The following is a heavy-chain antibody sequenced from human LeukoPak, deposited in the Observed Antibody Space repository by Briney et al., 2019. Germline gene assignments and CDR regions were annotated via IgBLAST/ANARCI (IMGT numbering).Heavy chain of an antibody. CDR2: ISSSSSYI. Sequence: AGGSLRLSCAASGFTFSSYSMNWVRQAPGKGLEWVSSISSSSSYIYYADSVKGRFTISRDNAKNSLYLQMNSLRAEDTAVYYCARVEGGSYYYDSSGYYPLDYWGQGTLVTVSS. CDR1: GFTFSSYS. J-gene: IGHJ4*02. CDR3: ARVEGGSYYYDSSGYYPLDY. V-gene: IGHV3-21*01. D-gene: IGHD3-22*01.